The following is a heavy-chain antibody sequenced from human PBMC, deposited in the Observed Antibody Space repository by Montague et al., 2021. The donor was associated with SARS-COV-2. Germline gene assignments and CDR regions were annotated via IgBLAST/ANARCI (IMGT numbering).Heavy chain of an antibody. CDR1: GGSISGHY. J-gene: IGHJ2*01. CDR3: AREFRIELWQTNWYFGL. Sequence: SETLSLTCSVSGGSISGHYWSWIRQPPGKGLEWIGNFDHSGDTKYNPSLQSRATISVDTSKNHFALRLSSVTAADTAVYYCAREFRIELWQTNWYFGLWGRGTLVTVSS. D-gene: IGHD3-16*01. V-gene: IGHV4-59*11. CDR2: FDHSGDT.